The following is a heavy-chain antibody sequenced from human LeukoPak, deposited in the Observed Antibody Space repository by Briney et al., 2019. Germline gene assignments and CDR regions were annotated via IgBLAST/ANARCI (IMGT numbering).Heavy chain of an antibody. D-gene: IGHD6-13*01. CDR1: GFTFSSYS. CDR3: ARGEAAAGFSQLNFDY. CDR2: ISSSSSYI. Sequence: PGGSLRLSCAASGFTFSSYSMNWVRQAPGKGLEWVSSISSSSSYIYYADSVKGRFTISRDNAKNSLYLQMNSLRAEDTAVYYCARGEAAAGFSQLNFDYWGQGTLVTVSS. J-gene: IGHJ4*02. V-gene: IGHV3-21*01.